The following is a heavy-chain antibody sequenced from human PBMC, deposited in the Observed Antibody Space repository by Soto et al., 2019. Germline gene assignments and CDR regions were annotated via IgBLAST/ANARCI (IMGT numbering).Heavy chain of an antibody. CDR2: ISGSGGST. CDR3: AKRYDPNWFDP. J-gene: IGHJ5*02. D-gene: IGHD1-1*01. CDR1: GFTLSSYA. Sequence: CAASGFTLSSYAMSWVRQAPGKGLEWVSAISGSGGSTYYADSVKGRFTISRDNSKNTLYLQMNSLRAEDTAVYYCAKRYDPNWFDPWGQGTLVTVSS. V-gene: IGHV3-23*01.